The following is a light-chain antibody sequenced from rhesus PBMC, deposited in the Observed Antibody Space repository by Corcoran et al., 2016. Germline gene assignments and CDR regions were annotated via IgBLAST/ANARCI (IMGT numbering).Light chain of an antibody. V-gene: IGKV3-35*01. CDR2: DAS. CDR3: QQYSNWPQLT. J-gene: IGKJ4*01. Sequence: EIVLTQSPATLSLSPGERATLSCRASQSVSSSLAWYQQQPGQAPRLLIDDASSRATGIPDRFRGSGAGTDFTLTISSLEPEDVGVYYCQQYSNWPQLTFGGGTKVELK. CDR1: QSVSSS.